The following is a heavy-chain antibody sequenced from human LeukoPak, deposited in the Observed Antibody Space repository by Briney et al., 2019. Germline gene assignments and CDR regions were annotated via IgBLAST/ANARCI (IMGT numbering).Heavy chain of an antibody. V-gene: IGHV3-7*01. Sequence: PGGSLRLSCAASGFTFSSYWMSWVRQAPGKGLEWVANIKQDGSEKYYVDCVKGRFTISRDNAKNSLYLQMNSLRAEDTAVYYCARVAYAIFHYFDYWGQGTLVTVSS. CDR3: ARVAYAIFHYFDY. CDR2: IKQDGSEK. J-gene: IGHJ4*02. CDR1: GFTFSSYW. D-gene: IGHD2-8*01.